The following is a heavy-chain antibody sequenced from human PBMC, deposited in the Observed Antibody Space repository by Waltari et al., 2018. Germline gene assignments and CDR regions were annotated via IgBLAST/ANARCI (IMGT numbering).Heavy chain of an antibody. CDR3: ARVHGSESPLSWGTDV. CDR2: IHDSGDT. V-gene: IGHV4-59*01. Sequence: QVQLQESGPGLMKPSETLSLSCTVSGASLTTYYWSWIRQPPGKGLEYIGYIHDSGDTNYIPALRSRVPMSMDTSKNQFSLKVSSVTAADSAVYYCARVHGSESPLSWGTDVWGQGTAVTVSS. J-gene: IGHJ6*02. CDR1: GASLTTYY.